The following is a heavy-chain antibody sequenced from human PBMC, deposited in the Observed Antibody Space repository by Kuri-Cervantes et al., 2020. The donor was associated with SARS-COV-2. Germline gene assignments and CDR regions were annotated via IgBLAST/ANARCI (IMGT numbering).Heavy chain of an antibody. V-gene: IGHV3-30-3*01. D-gene: IGHD2-15*01. CDR2: ITSDGGSN. Sequence: GESLKISCAASGITFGNYAMNWVRQAPGKGLEWVSVITSDGGSNDYAASVKGRFTISRDNSKNTLYLQMNSLRVEDTAVYYCAKGGGSCGGSCSKVFDSWGQGTLVTVSS. CDR1: GITFGNYA. CDR3: AKGGGSCGGSCSKVFDS. J-gene: IGHJ4*02.